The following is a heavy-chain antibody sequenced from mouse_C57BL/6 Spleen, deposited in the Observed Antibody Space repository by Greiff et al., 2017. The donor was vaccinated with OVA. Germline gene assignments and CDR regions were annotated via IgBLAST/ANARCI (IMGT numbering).Heavy chain of an antibody. CDR3: ARGHYYGSRGPYAMDY. CDR2: ISSGSSTI. Sequence: VESGGGLVKPGGSLKLSCAASGFTFSDYGMHWVRQAPEKGLEWVAYISSGSSTIYYADTVKGRFTISRDNAKNTLFLQMTSLRSEDTAMYYCARGHYYGSRGPYAMDYWGQGTSVTVSS. CDR1: GFTFSDYG. V-gene: IGHV5-17*01. J-gene: IGHJ4*01. D-gene: IGHD1-1*01.